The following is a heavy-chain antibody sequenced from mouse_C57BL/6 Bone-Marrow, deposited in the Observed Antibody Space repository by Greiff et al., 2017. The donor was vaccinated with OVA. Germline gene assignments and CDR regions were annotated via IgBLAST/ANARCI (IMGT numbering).Heavy chain of an antibody. J-gene: IGHJ2*01. CDR1: GYTFTSYG. CDR3: AREGGYYYGSPYYFDY. Sequence: VQRVESGAELARPGASVKLSCKASGYTFTSYGISWVKQRTGQGLEWIGEIYPRSGNTYYNEKFKGKATLTADKSSSTAYMELRSLTSEDSAVYFCAREGGYYYGSPYYFDYWGQGTTLTVSS. V-gene: IGHV1-81*01. D-gene: IGHD1-1*01. CDR2: IYPRSGNT.